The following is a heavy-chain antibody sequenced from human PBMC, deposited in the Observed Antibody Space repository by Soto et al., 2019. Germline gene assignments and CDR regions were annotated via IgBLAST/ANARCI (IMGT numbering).Heavy chain of an antibody. CDR1: GGSISSGDYY. Sequence: QVQLQESGPGLVKPSQTLSLTCTVSGGSISSGDYYWSWIRQPPGKGLEWIGYIYYSGSTYYNPSLMSRVTISVDTSKNQFSLKLSSVTAADTAVYYCARSDGYNGGANDYWGQGTLVTVSS. D-gene: IGHD5-12*01. CDR3: ARSDGYNGGANDY. J-gene: IGHJ4*02. CDR2: IYYSGST. V-gene: IGHV4-30-4*01.